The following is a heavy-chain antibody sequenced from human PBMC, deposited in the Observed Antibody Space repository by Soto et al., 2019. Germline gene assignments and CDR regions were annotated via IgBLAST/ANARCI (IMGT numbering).Heavy chain of an antibody. CDR1: GFPFSSYS. J-gene: IGHJ4*02. CDR2: ISSSSSSTI. CDR3: ARDYSSYGPFDY. Sequence: GGSLRLSCAASGFPFSSYSINWVRQAPGKGLEWVSYISSSSSSTIYYADSVKGRFTISRDNAKNSLYLQMNSLRAEDTAVYYCARDYSSYGPFDYWGQGTLVTVSS. D-gene: IGHD5-18*01. V-gene: IGHV3-48*01.